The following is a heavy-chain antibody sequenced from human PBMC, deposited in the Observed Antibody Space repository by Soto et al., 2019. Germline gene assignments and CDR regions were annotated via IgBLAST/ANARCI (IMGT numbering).Heavy chain of an antibody. CDR2: ISGRGGTI. CDR1: GFTFNNFV. V-gene: IGHV3-23*01. D-gene: IGHD3-9*01. CDR3: AKADDILTGYAFDP. Sequence: PGGSLRLSXAASGFTFNNFVMSWVRQAPGKGLEWVSGISGRGGTISYADSVKGRFTISRDNSKNTLYLQMNSLRAEDTAIYYCAKADDILTGYAFDPWGQGTLVTVSS. J-gene: IGHJ5*02.